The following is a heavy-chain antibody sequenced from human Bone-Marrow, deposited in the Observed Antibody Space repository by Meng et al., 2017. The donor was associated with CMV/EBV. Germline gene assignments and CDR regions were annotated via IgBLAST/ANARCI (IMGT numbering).Heavy chain of an antibody. D-gene: IGHD5-12*01. Sequence: SVKVSCKTSGYTFTGYYMQWVRQAPGQGLEWMGGIIPIFGTANYAQKFQGRVTITTDESTSTAYMELSSLRSEDTAVYYCARDSWWLPTAYYGMDVWGQGNTVNVPS. CDR2: IIPIFGTA. CDR3: ARDSWWLPTAYYGMDV. J-gene: IGHJ6*02. CDR1: GYTFTGYY. V-gene: IGHV1-69*05.